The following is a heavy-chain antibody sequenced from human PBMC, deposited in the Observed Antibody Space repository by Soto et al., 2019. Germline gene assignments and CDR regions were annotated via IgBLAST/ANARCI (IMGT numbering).Heavy chain of an antibody. V-gene: IGHV1-18*01. D-gene: IGHD6-19*01. J-gene: IGHJ4*02. Sequence: QLVQSGAEVKKPGSSVKVSCKASGYTFISYGIGWVRQAPGQGLEWMGWITTHNDNTNYAQQFQGRVTFTTDTSTSTAYMELRDLTPDDTAVYYCARVYSSGWKGLGYWGQGTLVTVSS. CDR1: GYTFISYG. CDR3: ARVYSSGWKGLGY. CDR2: ITTHNDNT.